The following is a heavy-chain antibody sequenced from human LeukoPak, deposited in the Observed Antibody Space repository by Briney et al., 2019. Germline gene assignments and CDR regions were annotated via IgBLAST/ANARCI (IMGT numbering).Heavy chain of an antibody. D-gene: IGHD3-22*01. V-gene: IGHV3-23*01. CDR1: GFTFSSYA. CDR2: ISGSGGST. Sequence: GGSLRLSCAASGFTFSSYAMSWVRQAPGKGLEWVSAISGSGGSTYYADSVKGRFTISRDNSKNTLYLQMNSLRAEDTAVYYCTKDQYYDSSGQYYFDYWGQGTLVTVSS. J-gene: IGHJ4*02. CDR3: TKDQYYDSSGQYYFDY.